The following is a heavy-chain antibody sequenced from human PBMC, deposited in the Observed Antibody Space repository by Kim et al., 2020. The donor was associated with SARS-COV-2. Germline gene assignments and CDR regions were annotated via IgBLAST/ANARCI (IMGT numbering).Heavy chain of an antibody. CDR2: IWYDGSNK. V-gene: IGHV3-33*01. D-gene: IGHD3-22*01. Sequence: GGSLRLSCAASGFTFSSYGMHWVRQAPGKGLEWVAVIWYDGSNKYYADSVKGRFTISRDNSKNTLYLQMNSLRAEDTAVYYCARDGVARGYYYDSSGYSRYYYYYYMDVWGKGTTVTVSS. CDR1: GFTFSSYG. CDR3: ARDGVARGYYYDSSGYSRYYYYYYMDV. J-gene: IGHJ6*03.